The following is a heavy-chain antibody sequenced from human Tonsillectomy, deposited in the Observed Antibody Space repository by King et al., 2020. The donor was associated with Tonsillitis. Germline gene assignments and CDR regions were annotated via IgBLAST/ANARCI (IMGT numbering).Heavy chain of an antibody. Sequence: VQLVESGGGVVQPGGSLRLSCAASGFTFSSYGMHWVRQAPGKGLEWVAFIRYDGSNKYYADSVKGRFTISRDNSKNTLYLQMNSLRAEDTAVYYCAKLPRPSGSSDFDYWGQGTWSPSPQ. V-gene: IGHV3-30*02. D-gene: IGHD1-26*01. CDR1: GFTFSSYG. J-gene: IGHJ4*02. CDR2: IRYDGSNK. CDR3: AKLPRPSGSSDFDY.